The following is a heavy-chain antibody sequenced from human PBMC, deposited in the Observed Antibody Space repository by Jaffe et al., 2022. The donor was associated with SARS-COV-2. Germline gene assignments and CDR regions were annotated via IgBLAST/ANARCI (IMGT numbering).Heavy chain of an antibody. CDR2: ISGDGGST. V-gene: IGHV3-43*02. D-gene: IGHD3-3*01. Sequence: EVQLVESGGGVVQPGGSLRLSCAASGFTFDDYAMHWVRQAPGKGLEWVSLISGDGGSTYYADSVKGRFTISRDNSKNSLYLQMNSLRTEDTALYYCAKDLWSGYYGPYYYYYGMDVWGQGTTVTVSS. CDR3: AKDLWSGYYGPYYYYYGMDV. J-gene: IGHJ6*02. CDR1: GFTFDDYA.